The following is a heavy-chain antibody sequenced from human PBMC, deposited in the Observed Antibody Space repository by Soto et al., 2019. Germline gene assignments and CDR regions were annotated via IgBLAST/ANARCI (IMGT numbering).Heavy chain of an antibody. V-gene: IGHV4-30-4*01. CDR1: GGSISSGDYY. CDR3: AIYCGNSVYVDY. CDR2: IYYSGST. J-gene: IGHJ4*02. D-gene: IGHD2-21*01. Sequence: QVQLQESGPGLVKPSQPLSLTCTVSGGSISSGDYYWSWIRQPPGKGLEWIGYIYYSGSTYYNPSLKCRVIISVDTAKNQFSLKFSSVTAADTAVSYCAIYCGNSVYVDYGGQGTRVPVSS.